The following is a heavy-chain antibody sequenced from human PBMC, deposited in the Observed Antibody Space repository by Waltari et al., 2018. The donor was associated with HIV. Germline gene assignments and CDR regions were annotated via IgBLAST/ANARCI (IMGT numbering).Heavy chain of an antibody. D-gene: IGHD3-10*01. J-gene: IGHJ4*02. CDR3: ARGRVQVRGAMYYFDY. CDR1: GYTFTSYD. Sequence: QVQLVQSGAEVKKPGASVTVSCKASGYTFTSYDINWVRQATGQGLEWMGWMNPTSGNTVYQKKFHVRVTMTRNTSISTAYMELSSLRSEDTAVYYCARGRVQVRGAMYYFDYWGQGTLVTVSS. V-gene: IGHV1-8*01. CDR2: MNPTSGNT.